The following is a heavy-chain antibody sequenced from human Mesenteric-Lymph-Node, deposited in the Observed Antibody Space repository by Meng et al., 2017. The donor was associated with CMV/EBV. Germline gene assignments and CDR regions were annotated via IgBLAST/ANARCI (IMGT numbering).Heavy chain of an antibody. CDR1: GGSISSYY. V-gene: IGHV4-59*12. CDR2: IYYSGST. CDR3: ARDLLHFWSGYFDH. D-gene: IGHD3-3*02. Sequence: SETLSLTCTVSGGSISSYYWSWIRQPPGKGLEWIGYIYYSGSTHYNPSLKSRVMISADTSKNQFSLKLSSVTAADTAVYYCARDLLHFWSGYFDHWGQGTLVTVSS. J-gene: IGHJ4*02.